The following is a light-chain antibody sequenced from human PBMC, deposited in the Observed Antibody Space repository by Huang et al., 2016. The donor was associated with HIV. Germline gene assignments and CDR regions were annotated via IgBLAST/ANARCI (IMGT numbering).Light chain of an antibody. CDR1: QGIKTY. J-gene: IGKJ2*01. CDR3: QQLNDYPYT. Sequence: IQLTQSPSSLSASVGDRVSITCRASQGIKTYLAWYQQRPGKAPKLLIYAASTLHSGVPSRCSGSGSGTDFTLTISSLQPEDVATYYCQQLNDYPYTFGQGTKLEIK. CDR2: AAS. V-gene: IGKV1-9*01.